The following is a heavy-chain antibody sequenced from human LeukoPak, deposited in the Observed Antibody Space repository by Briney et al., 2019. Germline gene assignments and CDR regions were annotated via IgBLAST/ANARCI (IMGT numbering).Heavy chain of an antibody. CDR1: GGSISSGGYS. V-gene: IGHV4-30-2*01. J-gene: IGHJ4*01. CDR3: AYNRNFALDN. CDR2: VYHSGGA. Sequence: SETLSLTCAVSGGSISSGGYSWSWIRQPPGKGLEWIGEVYHSGGANYKPSLKSRVTISVDTSRNHFSLELTSVTAADTAVYFCAYNRNFALDNWGQGTLVTVSS. D-gene: IGHD1-14*01.